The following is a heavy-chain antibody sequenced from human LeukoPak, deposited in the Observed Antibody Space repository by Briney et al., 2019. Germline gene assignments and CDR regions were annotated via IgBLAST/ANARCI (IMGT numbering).Heavy chain of an antibody. V-gene: IGHV1-69*05. D-gene: IGHD3-16*02. CDR1: GGTFSSYA. J-gene: IGHJ3*02. Sequence: ASVTVSCKASGGTFSSYAISLVRQAPGQGLEWMGGIIPIFGTANYAQKFQGRVTITTDESTSTAYMELSSLRSEDTAVYYCARASKGPRDYDYVWGSYHKLHDAFDIWGQGTMVTVSS. CDR2: IIPIFGTA. CDR3: ARASKGPRDYDYVWGSYHKLHDAFDI.